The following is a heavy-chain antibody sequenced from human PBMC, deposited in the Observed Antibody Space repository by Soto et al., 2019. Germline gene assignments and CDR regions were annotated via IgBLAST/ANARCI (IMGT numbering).Heavy chain of an antibody. CDR3: ATFPNYYGG. CDR2: INDKSNYI. Sequence: EVQLVESGGGLVKPGGSLRLSGAASGFTFITHSMNWVRQAPGKGPEWVSSINDKSNYIFYADSVKGRFTISRDNAKNSLYLQMNSLRDDDTAVYYCATFPNYYGGWGQGTLVTVSA. J-gene: IGHJ4*02. CDR1: GFTFITHS. V-gene: IGHV3-21*06.